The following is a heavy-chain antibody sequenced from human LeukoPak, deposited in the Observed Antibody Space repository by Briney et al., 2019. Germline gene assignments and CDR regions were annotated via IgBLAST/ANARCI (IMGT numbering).Heavy chain of an antibody. D-gene: IGHD4-23*01. J-gene: IGHJ2*01. CDR2: IYPGDSDT. CDR3: ARRVVNNRNWYFDL. CDR1: GYSFTSYW. Sequence: GESLKIFCQGSGYSFTSYWIGWVRQMPGKGLEWMAIIYPGDSDTRYSPSFQGQVTISADKSINTAYLQWSSLKASDTAMYYCARRVVNNRNWYFDLWGRGTLVTVSS. V-gene: IGHV5-51*01.